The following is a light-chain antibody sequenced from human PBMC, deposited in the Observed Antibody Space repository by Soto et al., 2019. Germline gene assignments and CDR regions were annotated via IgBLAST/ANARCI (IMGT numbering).Light chain of an antibody. Sequence: DIVMTQSPLSLPVTPGEPASISCRSSQSLLHSNGYNYLDWYLQKPGQSPQLLIYLGSNRASGVPDRFSDRGSGTDFTLKISRVEAEDVGVYYCMQALQTPPYTFGQGTKLEIK. CDR1: QSLLHSNGYNY. CDR2: LGS. CDR3: MQALQTPPYT. V-gene: IGKV2-28*01. J-gene: IGKJ2*01.